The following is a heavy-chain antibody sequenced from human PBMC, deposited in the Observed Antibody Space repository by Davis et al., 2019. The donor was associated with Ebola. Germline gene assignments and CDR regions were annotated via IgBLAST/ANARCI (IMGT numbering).Heavy chain of an antibody. Sequence: MPSETLSLTCAVYDGSFSGYYWSWIRQPPGKGLEWIGEVNHRGSNNYNPSLKSRVTFSVDTSKNQFSLKLSSVTAADTAVYYCARSSSGIAARRFDYWGQGTLATVSS. V-gene: IGHV4-34*01. CDR2: VNHRGSN. CDR1: DGSFSGYY. J-gene: IGHJ4*02. D-gene: IGHD6-6*01. CDR3: ARSSSGIAARRFDY.